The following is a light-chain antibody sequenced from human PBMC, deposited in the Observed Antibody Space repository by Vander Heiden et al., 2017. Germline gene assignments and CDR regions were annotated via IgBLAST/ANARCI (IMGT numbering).Light chain of an antibody. J-gene: IGLJ3*02. CDR1: SSDVGVYNY. V-gene: IGLV2-14*03. Sequence: QSALPQPASVSGSPGQAITISCTGTSSDVGVYNYVSWSQQRPVKAPELMIYDVSTRPSGVSNRFSGSKSGNTASLTISGLQAEDEADYYCSAYTSSHTLVFGGGTKLTVL. CDR2: DVS. CDR3: SAYTSSHTLV.